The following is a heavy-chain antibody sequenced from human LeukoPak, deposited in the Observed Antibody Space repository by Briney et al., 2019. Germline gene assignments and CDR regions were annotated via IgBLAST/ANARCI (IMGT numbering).Heavy chain of an antibody. CDR3: AREDSGYDAFDI. D-gene: IGHD5-12*01. V-gene: IGHV4-61*01. CDR1: GGSVSSISSY. CDR2: IYYTGST. Sequence: SETLSLTCTVSGGSVSSISSYWSWIRQPPGKGLEWIGYIYYTGSTNYNPSLKSRVTISVDTSKSQFSLRLTSVTAADTAVYYCAREDSGYDAFDIWSQGTMVTVSS. J-gene: IGHJ3*02.